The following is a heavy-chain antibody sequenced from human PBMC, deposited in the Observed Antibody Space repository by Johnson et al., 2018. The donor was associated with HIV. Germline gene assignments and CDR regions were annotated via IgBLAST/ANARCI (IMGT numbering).Heavy chain of an antibody. CDR2: LWSDGSNK. D-gene: IGHD5-18*01. J-gene: IGHJ3*02. CDR1: GFSLSSYG. V-gene: IGHV3-33*01. CDR3: VRVSLGYRYGYDAFDI. Sequence: QVQLVESGGGVVQPGRSLRLSCAASGFSLSSYGMHWVRQAPGKGLEWVAVLWSDGSNKYYADSVKGRFTISRDNSKNTLYLQMNSLRAEDTAVYYCVRVSLGYRYGYDAFDIWGQGTVVTVSS.